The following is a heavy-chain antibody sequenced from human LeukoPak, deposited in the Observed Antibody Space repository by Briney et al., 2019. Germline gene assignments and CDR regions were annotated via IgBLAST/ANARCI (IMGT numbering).Heavy chain of an antibody. Sequence: PGGSLRLSCAASGFTFSDHYMSWIRQAPGKVLEWLSYITSSSTTTSYADSVKGRFTVSRDNAKNSLYLQMNGLRADDTAVYYCVRGAGPLFDPWGQGTLVTVSS. V-gene: IGHV3-11*01. CDR1: GFTFSDHY. CDR3: VRGAGPLFDP. J-gene: IGHJ5*02. CDR2: ITSSSTTT.